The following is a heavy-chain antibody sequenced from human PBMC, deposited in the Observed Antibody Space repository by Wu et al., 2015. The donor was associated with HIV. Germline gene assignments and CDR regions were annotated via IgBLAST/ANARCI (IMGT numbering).Heavy chain of an antibody. J-gene: IGHJ6*02. V-gene: IGHV1-2*02. Sequence: QVHLVQSGAAVGKPGASVRVSCQASGFTFDGYYIHWVRQAPGQGLDWMGWTNPYRGVTSYAQNFKGRVTMTSNMSLNKTYMDLTGLAFDDTAIYFCARIRVPGYCSRGSCAPDYYSGLDVWGQGTTVTVSS. CDR3: ARIRVPGYCSRGSCAPDYYSGLDV. CDR1: GFTFDGYY. D-gene: IGHD2-2*01. CDR2: TNPYRGVT.